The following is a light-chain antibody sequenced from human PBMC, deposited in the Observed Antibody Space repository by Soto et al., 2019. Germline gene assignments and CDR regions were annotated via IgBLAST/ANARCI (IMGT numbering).Light chain of an antibody. CDR3: QQYNDWPLT. J-gene: IGKJ4*01. CDR1: QSVISN. Sequence: EIVMTQSPATLSVSPGERATLSCRANQSVISNLAWYQQKPGQAPRLLISTASTRAAGVPARFGGSGSGTDFPLTISSLQAEDFALYYCQQYNDWPLTFGGGTKVEIK. V-gene: IGKV3-15*01. CDR2: TAS.